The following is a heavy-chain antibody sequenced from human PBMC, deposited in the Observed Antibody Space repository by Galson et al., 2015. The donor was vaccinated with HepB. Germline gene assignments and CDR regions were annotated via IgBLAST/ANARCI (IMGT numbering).Heavy chain of an antibody. CDR2: ISHDGNNK. D-gene: IGHD4-17*01. CDR3: ARARTTVTLLDY. V-gene: IGHV3-30*04. Sequence: SLRLSCAASGFSFSSYGLHWVRQGPGKGLEWVAAISHDGNNKYYTDSVKGRFTISRDNSKNSLYLEINSLRPEDTAVYYCARARTTVTLLDYWGQGILVTVSS. CDR1: GFSFSSYG. J-gene: IGHJ4*02.